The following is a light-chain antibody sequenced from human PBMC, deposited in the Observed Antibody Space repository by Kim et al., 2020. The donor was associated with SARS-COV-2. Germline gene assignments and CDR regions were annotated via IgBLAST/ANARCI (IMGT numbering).Light chain of an antibody. CDR2: SNY. CDR1: SSNIGSNT. V-gene: IGLV1-44*01. Sequence: ELTQPPSASGTPGQRVTISCSGSSSNIGSNTVNWYQQLPGTAPKLLIYSNYQRPSGVPDRFSGSKSGTSASLAISGLQSEDEADYYCAAWDDSLNVLFGGGAQLTVL. J-gene: IGLJ2*01. CDR3: AAWDDSLNVL.